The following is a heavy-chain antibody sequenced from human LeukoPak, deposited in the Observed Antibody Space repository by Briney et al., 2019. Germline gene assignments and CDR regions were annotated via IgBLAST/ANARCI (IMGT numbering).Heavy chain of an antibody. CDR3: AKLGGFDILTGNDH. CDR1: GFTFNSYS. J-gene: IGHJ4*02. CDR2: IDGSRGNT. D-gene: IGHD3-9*01. Sequence: GGSLRLSCATSGFTFNSYSMSWVRQAPGKGLEWVSSIDGSRGNTYHADSVKGRFTISRDTSKNTLYLQMNSLRVEDTAKYYCAKLGGFDILTGNDHWGQGTLVTVSS. V-gene: IGHV3-23*01.